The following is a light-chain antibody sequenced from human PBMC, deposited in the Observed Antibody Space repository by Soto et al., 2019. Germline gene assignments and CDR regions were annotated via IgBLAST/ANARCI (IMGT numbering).Light chain of an antibody. CDR3: QHHDSYPLT. J-gene: IGKJ4*01. Sequence: DIQLTQSPSFLSASVGDRVTITCRASQDINNYLAWYQQQPGKAPKLLIYAASTLQSGVPSRFSGSGSGTEFTLTITTLQPEDFATYYCQHHDSYPLTFGGGTKVEIK. CDR2: AAS. CDR1: QDINNY. V-gene: IGKV1-9*01.